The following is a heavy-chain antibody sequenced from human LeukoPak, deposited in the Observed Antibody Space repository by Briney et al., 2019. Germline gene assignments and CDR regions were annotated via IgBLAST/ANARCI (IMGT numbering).Heavy chain of an antibody. CDR3: AKDGKVGLYYFDY. CDR2: ISWDGGNT. CDR1: GFTFDDHT. Sequence: PGGSLRLSCATSGFTFDDHTMHWVRHALGKGLEWVSFISWDGGNTYYADSVKGRFSISRDNSKNSLYLQMNSLRTEDTALYYCAKDGKVGLYYFDYWGQGTLVTVSS. V-gene: IGHV3-43*01. J-gene: IGHJ4*02. D-gene: IGHD1-26*01.